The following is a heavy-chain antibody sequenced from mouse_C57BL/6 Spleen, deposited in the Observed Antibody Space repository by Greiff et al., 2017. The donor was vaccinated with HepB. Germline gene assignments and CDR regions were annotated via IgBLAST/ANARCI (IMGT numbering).Heavy chain of an antibody. CDR3: ARRVDYYGSSYDYFDY. D-gene: IGHD1-1*01. CDR1: GFTFSDYG. V-gene: IGHV5-17*01. Sequence: EVKLVESGGGLVKPGGSLKLSCAASGFTFSDYGMHWVRQAPEKGLEWVAYISSGSSTIYYADTVKGRFTISRDNAKKTLFLQMTSLRSEDTAMYYCARRVDYYGSSYDYFDYWGQGTTLTVSS. CDR2: ISSGSSTI. J-gene: IGHJ2*01.